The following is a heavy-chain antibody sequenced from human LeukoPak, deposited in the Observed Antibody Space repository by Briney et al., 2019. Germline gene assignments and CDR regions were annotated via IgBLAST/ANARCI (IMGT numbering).Heavy chain of an antibody. CDR2: IYYSGST. J-gene: IGHJ3*02. CDR1: GYSTSSSYY. Sequence: SETLSLTCTVSGYSTSSSYYWGWIRQPPGQGLEWIGSIYYSGSTYYNPSLKSRVTISVDTSNNQLSLKVNSVTAADTAMYYCVKSNSRYQPWTLDIWGRGTMVTVSS. CDR3: VKSNSRYQPWTLDI. V-gene: IGHV4-38-2*02. D-gene: IGHD2-2*01.